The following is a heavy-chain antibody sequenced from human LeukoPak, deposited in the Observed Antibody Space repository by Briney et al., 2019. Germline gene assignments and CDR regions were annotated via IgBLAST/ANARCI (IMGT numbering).Heavy chain of an antibody. J-gene: IGHJ3*02. CDR1: GFTFDDYG. CDR3: ARGVRYYDILTGYYDFDAFDI. V-gene: IGHV3-20*01. CDR2: INWNGGST. Sequence: GGSLRLSCAASGFTFDDYGMSWVRQAPGKGLEWVSGINWNGGSTGYADSVKGRFTISRDNAKNSLYLQMNSLRAEDTALYHCARGVRYYDILTGYYDFDAFDIWGQGTMVTVSS. D-gene: IGHD3-9*01.